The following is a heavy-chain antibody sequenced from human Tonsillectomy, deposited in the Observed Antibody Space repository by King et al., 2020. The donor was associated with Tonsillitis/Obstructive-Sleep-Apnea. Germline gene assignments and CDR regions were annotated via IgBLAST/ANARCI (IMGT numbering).Heavy chain of an antibody. D-gene: IGHD4-17*01. Sequence: VQLQESGPGLVKPSQTLSLTCTVSGGSISSGGYYWSWIRQHPGKGLEWIGYIYDSGSTYYNPSLKSRITISVDTSKNQFSLKLNSVTAADAAVYYCASEVTTGAFDYWGQGTLVTVSS. CDR1: GGSISSGGYY. V-gene: IGHV4-31*03. CDR2: IYDSGST. J-gene: IGHJ4*02. CDR3: ASEVTTGAFDY.